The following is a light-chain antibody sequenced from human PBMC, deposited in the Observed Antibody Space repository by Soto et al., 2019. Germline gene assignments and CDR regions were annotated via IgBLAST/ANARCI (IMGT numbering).Light chain of an antibody. V-gene: IGLV1-40*01. CDR3: QSYDNRLSAVV. J-gene: IGLJ2*01. Sequence: QSVLTQPSSVSEARGQRVTISCTGSSSNIGSHFDVHWYQQLPGTAPKLLIYENTNRPSGVPDRFSGSKSGTSASLAITGLQAEDEAYYYCQSYDNRLSAVVFGGGTKLTVL. CDR2: ENT. CDR1: SSNIGSHFD.